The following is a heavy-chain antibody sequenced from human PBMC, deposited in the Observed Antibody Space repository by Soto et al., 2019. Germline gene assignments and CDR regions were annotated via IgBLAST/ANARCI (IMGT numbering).Heavy chain of an antibody. CDR2: IFYSDNT. CDR1: GGSISTYY. D-gene: IGHD3-3*01. V-gene: IGHV4-59*01. J-gene: IGHJ4*02. CDR3: ARGGETYYDFWSGFSPIDY. Sequence: PSETLSLTCTFSGGSISTYYWILIRQSPGKGLEWIGYIFYSDNTNYNPSLRSRVTISVDTSKSQFSLKLTSVTAADTAVYYCARGGETYYDFWSGFSPIDYWGQGALVTVSS.